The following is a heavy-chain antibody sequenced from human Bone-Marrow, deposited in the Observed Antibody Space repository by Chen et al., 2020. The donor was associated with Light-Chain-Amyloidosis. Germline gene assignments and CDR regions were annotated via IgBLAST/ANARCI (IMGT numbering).Heavy chain of an antibody. CDR1: GFAFSSYA. CDR3: ARDSIEGPTDFDY. CDR2: QWFNGND. J-gene: IGHJ4*02. D-gene: IGHD3-3*02. Sequence: QVQLVESGGGVVQPGGSLRLSCAASGFAFSSYAMHWVRQAPGEGLEWVAVQWFNGNDNYADSVRGRFTISRDSSKNMLFLQLNSLRVEDTAIYYCARDSIEGPTDFDYWGQGTLVTVSS. V-gene: IGHV3-33*01.